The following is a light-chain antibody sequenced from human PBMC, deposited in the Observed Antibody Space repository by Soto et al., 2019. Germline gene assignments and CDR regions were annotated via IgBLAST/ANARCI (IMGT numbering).Light chain of an antibody. CDR1: SSDVGGYNY. CDR3: CSYAGSYTW. J-gene: IGLJ3*02. Sequence: QSALTQPRSVSGSPGQSVTISCTGTSSDVGGYNYVSWYQQHPGKAPKLMIYDVSKRPSGVPDRFSGSKSGNTASLTISGLQAEDEADYYCCSYAGSYTWFGVGTKLTVL. V-gene: IGLV2-11*01. CDR2: DVS.